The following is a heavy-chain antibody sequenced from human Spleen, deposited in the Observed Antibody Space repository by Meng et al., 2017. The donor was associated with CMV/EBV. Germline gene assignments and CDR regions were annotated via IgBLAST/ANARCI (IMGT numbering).Heavy chain of an antibody. V-gene: IGHV3-7*01. J-gene: IGHJ6*02. D-gene: IGHD3-9*01. CDR2: IKHDGSEK. CDR3: ARCYYDILTGPFYCGMDV. Sequence: GESLKISCAAAGFTFSYYWMSWVRQSPGKGLEWVANIKHDGSEKFYVDSVKGRFTISRDNAKNSLYLQMNSLRAEDTAVYYCARCYYDILTGPFYCGMDVWGQGTTVTVSS. CDR1: GFTFSYYW.